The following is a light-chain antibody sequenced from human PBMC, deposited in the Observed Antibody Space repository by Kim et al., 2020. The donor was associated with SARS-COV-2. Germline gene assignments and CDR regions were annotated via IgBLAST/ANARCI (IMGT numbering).Light chain of an antibody. CDR1: TGAVTSAHY. V-gene: IGLV7-43*01. CDR2: STN. Sequence: PGVTVTLTCASSTGAVTSAHYPNWFQQKHGQTPRPLIYSTNNKHSWTPARFSASLLGGRAALTLSAVQPEDEAIYYCLLHYGATQLFGAGTQLTVL. CDR3: LLHYGATQL. J-gene: IGLJ3*02.